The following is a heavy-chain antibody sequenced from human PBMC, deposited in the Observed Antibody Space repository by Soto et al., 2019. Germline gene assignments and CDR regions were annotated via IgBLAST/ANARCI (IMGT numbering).Heavy chain of an antibody. CDR2: ISSSGDGS. CDR3: ARKVAGSI. D-gene: IGHD6-19*01. CDR1: GFTVSSFP. Sequence: EMHLLESGGGLVQPGGSLRLSCAASGFTVSSFPMTWVRQAPGKGLEWVSSISSSGDGSFYADSVKGRFTISRDSSKNMLFLQLSSLPSAATAVYYFARKVAGSICGQGTLVTVSS. J-gene: IGHJ4*02. V-gene: IGHV3-23*01.